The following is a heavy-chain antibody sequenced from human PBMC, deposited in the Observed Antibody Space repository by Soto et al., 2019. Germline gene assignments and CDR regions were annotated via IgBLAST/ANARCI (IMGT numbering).Heavy chain of an antibody. V-gene: IGHV3-74*01. CDR1: GFTFSSYW. CDR3: ARAVAAAPNWFDP. J-gene: IGHJ5*02. Sequence: GGSLRLSCAASGFTFSSYWMHWVRQAPGKGLVWVSRINSDGSSTSYADSVKGRFTISRDNAKNTLYLQMNSLRAEDTAVYYCARAVAAAPNWFDPWGQGTXVTVSS. D-gene: IGHD6-13*01. CDR2: INSDGSST.